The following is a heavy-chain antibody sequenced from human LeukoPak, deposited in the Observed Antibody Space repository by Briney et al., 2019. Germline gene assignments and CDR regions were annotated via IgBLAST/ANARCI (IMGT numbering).Heavy chain of an antibody. J-gene: IGHJ5*02. V-gene: IGHV4-59*08. D-gene: IGHD3-10*01. CDR1: GGSISSYY. Sequence: PSETLSLTCTVSGGSISSYYWSWIRQPPGKGLEWIGYIYYSGSTTYNPSPKSRVTISVDTSNNQFSLKLSSVTAADTAVYYCARAETYYYGSGSSNWFDPWGQGTLVTVSS. CDR3: ARAETYYYGSGSSNWFDP. CDR2: IYYSGST.